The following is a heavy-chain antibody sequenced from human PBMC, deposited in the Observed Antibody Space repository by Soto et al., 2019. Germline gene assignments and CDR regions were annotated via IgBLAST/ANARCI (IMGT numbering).Heavy chain of an antibody. Sequence: QVQLVQSGAEVKKPGASVKVSCQASGYTFTSYGISWVRQAPGQGSEWMGWISAYNGNTNYAQKLQGRVTMTTDTCTSNAYMELRSLRTDDTAVYDCARTGIQQWLGEFDYWGQGTLVTVSS. V-gene: IGHV1-18*01. J-gene: IGHJ4*02. CDR1: GYTFTSYG. CDR2: ISAYNGNT. CDR3: ARTGIQQWLGEFDY. D-gene: IGHD5-18*01.